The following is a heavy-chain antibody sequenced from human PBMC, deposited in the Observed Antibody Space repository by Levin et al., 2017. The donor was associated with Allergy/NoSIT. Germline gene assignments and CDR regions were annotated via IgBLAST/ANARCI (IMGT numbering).Heavy chain of an antibody. Sequence: SQTLSLTCTVSGGSIRSSYWSWIRQPAGKGLEWIGRIYTSGSTNHNPSLKSRVTMSVDTSKNQFSLNLSSVTAADTAVYYCARVYSSSSGKDAFDIWGQGTMVTVSS. CDR1: GGSIRSSY. CDR2: IYTSGST. CDR3: ARVYSSSSGKDAFDI. D-gene: IGHD6-13*01. V-gene: IGHV4-4*07. J-gene: IGHJ3*02.